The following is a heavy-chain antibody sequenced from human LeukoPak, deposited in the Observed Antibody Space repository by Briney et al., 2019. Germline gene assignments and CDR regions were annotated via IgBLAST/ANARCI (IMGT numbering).Heavy chain of an antibody. Sequence: SETLSLTCAVSGGSISSSRYYWGWIRQPPGKGLEWIGSIYYSGSTYYNPSLKSRVTISVDTSKNQFSLKLSSVTAADTAVYYCASLLWFGELNFDYWGQGTLVTVSS. CDR2: IYYSGST. CDR3: ASLLWFGELNFDY. D-gene: IGHD3-10*01. CDR1: GGSISSSRYY. J-gene: IGHJ4*02. V-gene: IGHV4-39*01.